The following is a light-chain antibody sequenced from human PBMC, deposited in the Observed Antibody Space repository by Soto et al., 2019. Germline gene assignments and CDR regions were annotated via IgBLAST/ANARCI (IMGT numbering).Light chain of an antibody. CDR3: QQYDTSPLT. V-gene: IGKV1-5*01. J-gene: IGKJ4*01. CDR1: QGISNW. Sequence: DIQMTQSPSTLSASVGDRVTITCRASQGISNWLAWYQQRPGKAPKLLIYDASNLESGVPSRFSGSGSGTEFTLTVSSLQPDDFATYYCQQYDTSPLTFGGGNKVEI. CDR2: DAS.